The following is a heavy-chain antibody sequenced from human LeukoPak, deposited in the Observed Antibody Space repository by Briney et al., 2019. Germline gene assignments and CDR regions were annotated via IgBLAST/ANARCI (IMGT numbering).Heavy chain of an antibody. CDR2: INAGNGNT. D-gene: IGHD6-13*01. Sequence: ASVKVSCKASGSTFSSYAISWVRQAPGQRLEWMGWINAGNGNTKYSQKFQGRVTITRDTSASTAYMELSSLRSEDTAVYYCARDKYSSSWWPYFDYWGQGTLVTVSS. J-gene: IGHJ4*02. CDR3: ARDKYSSSWWPYFDY. CDR1: GSTFSSYA. V-gene: IGHV1-3*01.